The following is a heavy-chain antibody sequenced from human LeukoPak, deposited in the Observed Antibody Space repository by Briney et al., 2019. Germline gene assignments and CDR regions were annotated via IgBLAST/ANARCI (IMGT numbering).Heavy chain of an antibody. V-gene: IGHV5-51*01. CDR2: IYPGDSDT. D-gene: IGHD2-2*01. J-gene: IGHJ4*02. CDR3: ARRQGCSSTSCPPDS. Sequence: GEPLQISCRGSGYSFTTYWIGWVRQMPGKGLEWMGIIYPGDSDTRYSPSFQGQVTLSADKSINTAYLQWSSLKASDTAMYYCARRQGCSSTSCPPDSWGQGTLVTVSS. CDR1: GYSFTTYW.